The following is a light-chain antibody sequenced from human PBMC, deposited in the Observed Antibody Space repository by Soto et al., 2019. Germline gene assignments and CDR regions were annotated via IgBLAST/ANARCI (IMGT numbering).Light chain of an antibody. Sequence: DIQMTQSPSTLSASVGDRVTITCRASQSISSWLAWYQQKPGKAPKLLIYDASSLESGVPSRFSGSGSGTEFTLTISSLQPDDFATYYFQQYNIYLYTFGQGTKLEIK. V-gene: IGKV1-5*01. J-gene: IGKJ2*01. CDR2: DAS. CDR3: QQYNIYLYT. CDR1: QSISSW.